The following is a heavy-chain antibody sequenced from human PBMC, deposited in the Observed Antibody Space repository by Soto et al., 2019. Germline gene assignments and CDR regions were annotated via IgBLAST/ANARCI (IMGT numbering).Heavy chain of an antibody. J-gene: IGHJ4*02. V-gene: IGHV2-5*02. CDR1: GFSLSTSAVV. Sequence: SGPTRVNPTHTPTLTCTFSGFSLSTSAVVVSFILHPPGKALEWLALIYWDDGKRYSPSLKTRLNITKDTSKNEVVLTMTDVDPGDTATYFCAHVTLRFFDYLLPNWGQGTLVTVSS. D-gene: IGHD3-9*01. CDR2: IYWDDGK. CDR3: AHVTLRFFDYLLPN.